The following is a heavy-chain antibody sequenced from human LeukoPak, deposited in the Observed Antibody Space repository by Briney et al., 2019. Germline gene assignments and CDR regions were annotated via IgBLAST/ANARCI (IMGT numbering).Heavy chain of an antibody. Sequence: SETPSLTCAVYGGSFSGYYWSWIRQPPGKGLEWIGEINHSGSTNYNPSLKSRVTISVDTSKNQFSLKLSSVTAADTAVYYCARKITFGGVISHRYFDYWGQGTLVTVSS. D-gene: IGHD3-16*02. V-gene: IGHV4-34*01. CDR3: ARKITFGGVISHRYFDY. CDR2: INHSGST. CDR1: GGSFSGYY. J-gene: IGHJ4*02.